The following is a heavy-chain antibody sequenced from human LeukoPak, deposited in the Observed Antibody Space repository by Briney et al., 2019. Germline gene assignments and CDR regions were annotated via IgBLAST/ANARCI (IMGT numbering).Heavy chain of an antibody. D-gene: IGHD2-21*02. Sequence: GGSLRLSCAASGFTFSSYWMSWVRQAPGQGLEWVSAISGSGGSTYYADSVKGRFTISRDNSKNTLYLQMNSLRAEDTAVCYCARDGMHIVVVTAPYYFDYWGQGTLVTVSS. CDR2: ISGSGGST. J-gene: IGHJ4*02. CDR1: GFTFSSYW. V-gene: IGHV3-23*01. CDR3: ARDGMHIVVVTAPYYFDY.